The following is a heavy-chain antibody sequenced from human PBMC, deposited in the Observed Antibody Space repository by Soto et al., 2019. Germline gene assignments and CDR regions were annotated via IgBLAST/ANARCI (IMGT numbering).Heavy chain of an antibody. CDR3: TKAYCSSAGCYVGAYGY. CDR2: IKSKTDGGTT. CDR1: GFTFSNAW. V-gene: IGHV3-15*01. D-gene: IGHD2-2*01. J-gene: IGHJ4*02. Sequence: EVQLVESGGGLVKPGGSLRLSCAASGFTFSNAWMSWVRQAPGKGLEWVGRIKSKTDGGTTDYAAPVKGRFTISRDDSKDTLYLQMNSLNTEDTAVYYCTKAYCSSAGCYVGAYGYWGQGTLVTVSS.